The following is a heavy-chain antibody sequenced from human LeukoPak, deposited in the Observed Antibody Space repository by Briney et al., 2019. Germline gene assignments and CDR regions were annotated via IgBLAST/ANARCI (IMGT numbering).Heavy chain of an antibody. J-gene: IGHJ4*02. D-gene: IGHD3-3*01. V-gene: IGHV3-23*01. Sequence: GGSLRLSCAASGFTFTTYTMSWVRQAPGKGLAWVSAISGSGSTTYYADSAKGRFTISRDNSKNMLYLQMNSLRAEDTAVYYCAKVRRELRGNYFDNWGQGILVTVSS. CDR1: GFTFTTYT. CDR2: ISGSGSTT. CDR3: AKVRRELRGNYFDN.